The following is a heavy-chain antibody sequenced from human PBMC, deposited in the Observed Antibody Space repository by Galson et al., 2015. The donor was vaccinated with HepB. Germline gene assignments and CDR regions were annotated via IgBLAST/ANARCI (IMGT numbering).Heavy chain of an antibody. V-gene: IGHV3-21*03. D-gene: IGHD6-6*01. J-gene: IGHJ4*02. CDR1: GFIFSTYS. CDR3: ARLTSSSSDPSDY. CDR2: ISNSGSHT. Sequence: SLRLSCAASGFIFSTYSMNWVRQAPGKGLEWVSSISNSGSHTYYADSVKGRFTISRDNAKTSLYLQVNSLRAEDTAVYYCARLTSSSSDPSDYWGQGTLVTVSS.